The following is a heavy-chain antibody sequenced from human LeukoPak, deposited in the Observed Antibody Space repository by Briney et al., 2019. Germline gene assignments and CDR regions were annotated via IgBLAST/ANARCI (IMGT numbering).Heavy chain of an antibody. CDR1: GFTFSSYW. CDR2: IKQDGSEK. V-gene: IGHV3-7*01. Sequence: GGSLRLSCAASGFTFSSYWMSWVRQAPGKGLEWVANIKQDGSEKYYVDSVKGRFTISRDNAKNSPYLQMNSLRAEDTAVYYCARDRVVTDMGFDYWGQGTLVTVSS. D-gene: IGHD3-3*01. J-gene: IGHJ4*02. CDR3: ARDRVVTDMGFDY.